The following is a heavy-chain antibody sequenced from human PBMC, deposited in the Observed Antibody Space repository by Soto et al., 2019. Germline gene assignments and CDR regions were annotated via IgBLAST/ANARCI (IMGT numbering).Heavy chain of an antibody. Sequence: PSETLSLTCTVSGGSISSSIYYWGWIRQPLGKGLEWIGSIYYSGSTYYNPSLKSLVTISVDTSKNQFSLKLSSVTAADTAVYYCARSRSGTPNDAFDIWGQGTMVTVSS. D-gene: IGHD1-26*01. CDR3: ARSRSGTPNDAFDI. J-gene: IGHJ3*02. CDR1: GGSISSSIYY. CDR2: IYYSGST. V-gene: IGHV4-39*01.